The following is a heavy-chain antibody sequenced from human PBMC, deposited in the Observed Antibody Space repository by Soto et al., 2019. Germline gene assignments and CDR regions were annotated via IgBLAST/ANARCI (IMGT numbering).Heavy chain of an antibody. J-gene: IGHJ4*02. CDR3: TGEVASGY. V-gene: IGHV3-30*03. CDR1: GFTVSTYG. CDR2: ISRDVGTK. Sequence: QVQLVESGGGVVQPGRSLRLSCAVSGFTVSTYGMHWVRQAPGKGLEWVAVISRDVGTKYYADSVKGRFTISRDNSRNTLFLEMNSLRSDDMAVSYCTGEVASGYWGQGTLVTVFS. D-gene: IGHD2-8*02.